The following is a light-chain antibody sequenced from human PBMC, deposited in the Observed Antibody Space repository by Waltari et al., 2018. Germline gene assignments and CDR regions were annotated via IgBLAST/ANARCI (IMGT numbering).Light chain of an antibody. CDR3: SSYTSSSTLL. V-gene: IGLV2-14*01. CDR2: DGS. Sequence: QSALTQPASVSGSPGQSITLSCTGTSSDVGGYNYDHWYQQHPSKAPILIIYDGSKRPSGVSTRFSGSKSGNTASLTISGLQAEDEADFYCSSYTSSSTLLFGGGTKLTVL. CDR1: SSDVGGYNY. J-gene: IGLJ3*02.